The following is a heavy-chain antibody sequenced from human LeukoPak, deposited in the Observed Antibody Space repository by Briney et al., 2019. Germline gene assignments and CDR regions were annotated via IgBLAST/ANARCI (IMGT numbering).Heavy chain of an antibody. D-gene: IGHD4-17*01. CDR2: IYTSGST. V-gene: IGHV4-61*02. CDR3: ARGLYGFERRFDY. Sequence: TSETLSLTCTVSGGSISSGSYYWSWIRQPAGKGLEWIGRIYTSGSTNYNPSLKSRVTISVDTSKNQFSLKLSSVTAADTAVYYCARGLYGFERRFDYWGQGTLVTVSS. J-gene: IGHJ4*02. CDR1: GGSISSGSYY.